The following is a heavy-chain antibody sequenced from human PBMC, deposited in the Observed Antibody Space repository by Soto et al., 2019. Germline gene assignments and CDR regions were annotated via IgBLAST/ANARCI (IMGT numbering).Heavy chain of an antibody. J-gene: IGHJ4*02. V-gene: IGHV3-74*01. CDR3: TKKSVVGPFAPREDF. CDR2: IDSDGSRI. D-gene: IGHD2-21*01. Sequence: EVQLVESGGGLVQPGESLRLSCAASGFTFSNYWMHWVRQAPGKGLVWVSRIDSDGSRITYADFVKGRFTISRDNAKKRVYPNMNSCAAGDPGLFLCTKKSVVGPFAPREDFWGRETLFPLPP. CDR1: GFTFSNYW.